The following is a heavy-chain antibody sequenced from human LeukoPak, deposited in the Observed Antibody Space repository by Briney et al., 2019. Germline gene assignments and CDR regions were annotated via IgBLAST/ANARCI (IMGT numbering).Heavy chain of an antibody. Sequence: GGSLRLSCAASGFSFMNAWMIWVRQAPGKGLEWVGRIKSNADGGTPDYAAPARGRFTISRDDSKNTLYLQMNSLKAEDTAVYYCTTFYHEYSPYWGRGTLVTVSS. CDR2: IKSNADGGTP. CDR1: GFSFMNAW. D-gene: IGHD2/OR15-2a*01. CDR3: TTFYHEYSPY. V-gene: IGHV3-15*01. J-gene: IGHJ4*02.